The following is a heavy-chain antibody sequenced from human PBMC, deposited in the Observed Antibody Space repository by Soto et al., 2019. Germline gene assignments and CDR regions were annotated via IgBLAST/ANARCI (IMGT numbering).Heavy chain of an antibody. CDR1: GGSISSSSYY. J-gene: IGHJ4*02. CDR3: ARRGYCSSTSCRVEFDY. D-gene: IGHD2-2*01. CDR2: IYYSGST. Sequence: SQTLSLTCTVSGGSISSSSYYWGWIRQPPGKGLEWIGSIYYSGSTYYNPSLKSRVTISVDTSKNQFSLKLSSVTAADTAVYYCARRGYCSSTSCRVEFDYWGQGTLVTVSS. V-gene: IGHV4-39*01.